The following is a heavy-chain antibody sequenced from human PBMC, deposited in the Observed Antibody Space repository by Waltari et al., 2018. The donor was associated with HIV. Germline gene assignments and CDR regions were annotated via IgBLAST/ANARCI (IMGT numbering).Heavy chain of an antibody. Sequence: EVQLVESGGGLVQPGGSLRLSCAASGFTFSNFWMSWVRQAPGKGLEWVANIKQDGSEKYYVDSVKGRFTISRDNAKNSLYLQMNSLRAEDTAVYYCASPSIRAGMDVWGQGTTVTVSS. V-gene: IGHV3-7*01. D-gene: IGHD2-2*02. CDR1: GFTFSNFW. CDR2: IKQDGSEK. CDR3: ASPSIRAGMDV. J-gene: IGHJ6*02.